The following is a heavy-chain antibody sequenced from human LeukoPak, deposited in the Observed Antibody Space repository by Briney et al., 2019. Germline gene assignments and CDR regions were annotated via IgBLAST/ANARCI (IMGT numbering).Heavy chain of an antibody. CDR3: ARGSSSWYPGYFDY. D-gene: IGHD6-13*01. J-gene: IGHJ4*02. Sequence: PSETLSLTCTVSGGSISSDYWSWLPQPPGKGLEWIGYISYSGSTNYNPSLKSRVTISVDTSKNQFSLKLSSVTAADTALYYCARGSSSWYPGYFDYWGQGTLVTVSS. CDR2: ISYSGST. CDR1: GGSISSDY. V-gene: IGHV4-59*01.